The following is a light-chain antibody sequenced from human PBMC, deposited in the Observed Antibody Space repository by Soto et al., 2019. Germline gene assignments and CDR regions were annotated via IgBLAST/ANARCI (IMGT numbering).Light chain of an antibody. J-gene: IGKJ1*01. Sequence: DIQMTQSPSTLSASVGDRVTITCRASQSISIWLAWYQQKPGKAPKLLIYKASSLESGVPSRFSGSGSGTEFTLTISSLQPDDFATYYCQQYVNYRTVGQGTKVELK. V-gene: IGKV1-5*03. CDR3: QQYVNYRT. CDR2: KAS. CDR1: QSISIW.